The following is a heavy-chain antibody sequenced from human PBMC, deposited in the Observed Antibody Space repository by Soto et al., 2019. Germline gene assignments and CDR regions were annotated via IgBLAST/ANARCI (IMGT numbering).Heavy chain of an antibody. CDR2: INPSGGST. Sequence: GASVKVSCKASGYTFTSYYMHWVRQAPGQGLEWMGIINPSGGSTSYAQKFQGRVTMTRDTSTSTVYMELSSLRSEDTAVYYCARDLGRGYDCWSGYPSSEYGMDVWGQGTTVTVSS. J-gene: IGHJ6*01. D-gene: IGHD3-3*01. CDR3: ARDLGRGYDCWSGYPSSEYGMDV. V-gene: IGHV1-46*01. CDR1: GYTFTSYY.